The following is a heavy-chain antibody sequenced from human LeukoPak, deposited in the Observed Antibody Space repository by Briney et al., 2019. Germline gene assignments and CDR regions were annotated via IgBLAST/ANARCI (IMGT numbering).Heavy chain of an antibody. D-gene: IGHD1-1*01. J-gene: IGHJ4*02. V-gene: IGHV1-2*02. CDR3: TILNSDQF. Sequence: ASVKVSCKASGYTFTDYYIQWVRPAPGQGLEWMGWINPKIGGTNYAQKFQGRGTMTRDTSISTAYLELSSLRYDDTAVFYGTILNSDQFWGQGTLVTVSS. CDR2: INPKIGGT. CDR1: GYTFTDYY.